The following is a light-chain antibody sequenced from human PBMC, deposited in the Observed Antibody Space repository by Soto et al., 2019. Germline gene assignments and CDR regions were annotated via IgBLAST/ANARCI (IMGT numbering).Light chain of an antibody. CDR3: CSYAGSSTLYV. CDR1: NSDFGNHNL. Sequence: QSVLTQPASVSGSPGQSISISCTGTNSDFGNHNLVSWYQLHAGKAPKLMIYDVTKRPSGVSNRFSGSKSGNTASLTISGLQAEDEADYYCCSYAGSSTLYVFGTGTKVTVL. CDR2: DVT. J-gene: IGLJ1*01. V-gene: IGLV2-23*02.